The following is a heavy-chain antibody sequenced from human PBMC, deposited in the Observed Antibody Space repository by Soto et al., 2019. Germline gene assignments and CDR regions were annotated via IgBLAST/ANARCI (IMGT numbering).Heavy chain of an antibody. V-gene: IGHV1-69*13. Sequence: SVKVSCKASGGTLSDYAVSWVRQARGQGLEWMGGIMPTVDSANYAQKFQGRLTITADESTSTANMELSSLTSDDTAIYYCAVAAVREILTEHSYGMAVWGQGTTVTVSS. D-gene: IGHD3-10*01. CDR3: AVAAVREILTEHSYGMAV. J-gene: IGHJ6*02. CDR2: IMPTVDSA. CDR1: GGTLSDYA.